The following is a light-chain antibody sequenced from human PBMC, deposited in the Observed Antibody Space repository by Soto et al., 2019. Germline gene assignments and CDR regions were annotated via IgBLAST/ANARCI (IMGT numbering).Light chain of an antibody. CDR3: QQSHSTPPT. J-gene: IGKJ1*01. CDR2: AAS. CDR1: QSISNF. Sequence: DIQMTQSPSSLSASVGDRVTITCRASQSISNFLNWYQQRQGQVPKLLIYAASTLHTGVPSRFSGSGSGTDFTLTITSPQPEDFTNYYCQQSHSTPPTFGLGTKVDIK. V-gene: IGKV1-39*01.